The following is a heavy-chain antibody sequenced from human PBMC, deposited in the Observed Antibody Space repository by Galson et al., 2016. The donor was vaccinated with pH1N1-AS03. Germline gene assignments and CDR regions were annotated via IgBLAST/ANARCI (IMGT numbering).Heavy chain of an antibody. CDR3: VRERGESSGWKTRWFDP. D-gene: IGHD6-19*01. Sequence: CAISGDSVSSNGAAWNWIRQSPSRGLEWLGRTYYRSKWYNDYAVSVKGRITIYADTSRYQFSLQLKSVIPEDTAVYYCVRERGESSGWKTRWFDPWGQGTLVTVSS. CDR1: GDSVSSNGAA. V-gene: IGHV6-1*01. CDR2: TYYRSKWYN. J-gene: IGHJ5*02.